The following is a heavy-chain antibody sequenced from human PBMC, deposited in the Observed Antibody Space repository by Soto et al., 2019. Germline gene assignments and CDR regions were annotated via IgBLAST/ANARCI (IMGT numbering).Heavy chain of an antibody. V-gene: IGHV3-23*01. D-gene: IGHD6-19*01. CDR2: ISGSGGST. Sequence: GGSLRLSCAASGFTFSSYAMSWVRQAPGKGLEWVSAISGSGGSTYYADSVKGRFTISRDNSKNTLYLQMNSLRAEDTAVYYCAKGRSGSYPSPPLLDYWGQGTLVTVSS. CDR1: GFTFSSYA. J-gene: IGHJ4*02. CDR3: AKGRSGSYPSPPLLDY.